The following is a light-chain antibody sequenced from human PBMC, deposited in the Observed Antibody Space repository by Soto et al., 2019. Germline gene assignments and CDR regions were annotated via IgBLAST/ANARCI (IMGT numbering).Light chain of an antibody. V-gene: IGKV1-27*01. J-gene: IGKJ3*01. Sequence: DIQMTQSPSSLYASVGDRVTITCRASQGINTFLAWFQQKPGKVPQLLIYSASTLQSGVPSRFSGSGSGTDFSLTISSLQPEDVATYYCQMYNGPPFTFGPGTKVNI. CDR3: QMYNGPPFT. CDR2: SAS. CDR1: QGINTF.